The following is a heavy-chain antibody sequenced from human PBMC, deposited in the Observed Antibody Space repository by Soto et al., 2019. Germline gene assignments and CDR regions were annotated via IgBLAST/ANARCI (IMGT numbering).Heavy chain of an antibody. CDR1: GGSISSYY. D-gene: IGHD5-12*01. J-gene: IGHJ5*02. V-gene: IGHV4-59*01. CDR2: IYYSGST. CDR3: AREWTSGNWFDP. Sequence: SETLSLTCTVSGGSISSYYWSWIRQPPGKGLEWIGYIYYSGSTNYNPSLKSRVTISVDTSKNQFSLKLSSVTVADTAVYYCAREWTSGNWFDPWGQGTLVTVSS.